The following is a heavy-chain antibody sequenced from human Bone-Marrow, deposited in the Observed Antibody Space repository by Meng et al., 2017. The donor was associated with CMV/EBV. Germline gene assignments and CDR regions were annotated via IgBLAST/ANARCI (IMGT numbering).Heavy chain of an antibody. CDR2: ISFDENNK. Sequence: GGSLRLSCVGSGFTFSSYALHWVRQAPGEGLEWVTVISFDENNKYSADSVKGRFTISRDNAKNSLYLQMNSLRAEDTAVYYCARSQWLGQLGNWFDPWGQGTLVTVSS. J-gene: IGHJ5*02. V-gene: IGHV3-30*07. CDR3: ARSQWLGQLGNWFDP. D-gene: IGHD6-19*01. CDR1: GFTFSSYA.